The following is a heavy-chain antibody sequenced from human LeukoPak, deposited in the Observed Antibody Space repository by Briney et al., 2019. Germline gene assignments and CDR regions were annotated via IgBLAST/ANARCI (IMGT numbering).Heavy chain of an antibody. J-gene: IGHJ6*02. CDR2: IYYSGST. V-gene: IGHV4-59*01. D-gene: IGHD1-14*01. CDR1: GGSISSYY. Sequence: SETLSLTCTVSGGSISSYYWSWIRQPPGKGLEWIGYIYYSGSTNYNPSLKSRVTISVGTSKNQFSLKLSSVTAADTAVDYCGGKGRTTFYYGMDVWGQGTTVTVSS. CDR3: GGKGRTTFYYGMDV.